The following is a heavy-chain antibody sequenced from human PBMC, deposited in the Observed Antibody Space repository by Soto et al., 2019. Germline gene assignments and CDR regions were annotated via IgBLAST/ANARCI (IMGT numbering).Heavy chain of an antibody. J-gene: IGHJ6*03. CDR2: IYSGGST. V-gene: IGHV4-59*01. CDR3: ARDVGDYYYMDV. Sequence: SETLSLTCTFSGGSISSYYWSWIRQPPGKGLEWIGYIYSGGSTNYNPSLKSRVTISVDTSKSQFSLRLTSVTAADTAVYFCARDVGDYYYMDVWGEGTTVTVSS. D-gene: IGHD2-15*01. CDR1: GGSISSYY.